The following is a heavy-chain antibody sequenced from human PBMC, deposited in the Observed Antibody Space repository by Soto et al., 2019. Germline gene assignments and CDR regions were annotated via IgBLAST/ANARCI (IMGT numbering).Heavy chain of an antibody. D-gene: IGHD2-8*01. CDR3: VSQRTSVLTQAYFDY. CDR1: GGSVSNSNYY. V-gene: IGHV4-39*01. Sequence: SETLSLTCTVSGGSVSNSNYYWGWIRQSPGKGLEWIGSVYYRGSGYSKSSVKSRVTISVDTSKNQFSLNLNSVTAADTAGYYCVSQRTSVLTQAYFDYWGPGALVTVSS. CDR2: VYYRGSG. J-gene: IGHJ4*02.